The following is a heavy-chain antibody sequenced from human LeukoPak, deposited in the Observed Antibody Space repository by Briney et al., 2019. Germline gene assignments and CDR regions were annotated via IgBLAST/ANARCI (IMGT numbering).Heavy chain of an antibody. V-gene: IGHV3-30-3*01. CDR1: GFTFSSYA. CDR2: ISYDGSNK. CDR3: ARADNWNDVRRRWDY. D-gene: IGHD1-20*01. Sequence: GGSLRLSCAASGFTFSSYAMHWVRQAPGKGLEWVAVISYDGSNKYYADSVKGRFTISRDNSKNTLYLQMNSLRAEDTAVYYCARADNWNDVRRRWDYWGQGTLVTVSS. J-gene: IGHJ4*02.